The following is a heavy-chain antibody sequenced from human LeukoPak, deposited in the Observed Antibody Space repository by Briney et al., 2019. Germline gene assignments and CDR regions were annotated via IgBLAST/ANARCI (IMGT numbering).Heavy chain of an antibody. Sequence: GASVKVSCKASGYTFSSCAINWVRQAPRQGLEYMGWIDTKTGNPTYAQGFTGRFVFSLDTSVNTAYLQITSLKAEDTAVYYCAKNGDFWSAFFFSWGQGTLVTVSS. D-gene: IGHD3-3*01. CDR3: AKNGDFWSAFFFS. V-gene: IGHV7-4-1*02. CDR2: IDTKTGNP. J-gene: IGHJ5*02. CDR1: GYTFSSCA.